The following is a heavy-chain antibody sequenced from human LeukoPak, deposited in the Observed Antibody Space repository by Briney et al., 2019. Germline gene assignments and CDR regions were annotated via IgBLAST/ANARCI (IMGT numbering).Heavy chain of an antibody. Sequence: GGSLRLSCAASGFTFISYWMHWVRQAPGKGLVWVSRINSDGSSTSYADSVKGRFTISRDNAKNTLYLQMNSLRAEDTAVYYCARPGSSSSLDSWFDPWGQGTLVTVSS. CDR3: ARPGSSSSLDSWFDP. CDR2: INSDGSST. V-gene: IGHV3-74*01. CDR1: GFTFISYW. D-gene: IGHD6-6*01. J-gene: IGHJ5*02.